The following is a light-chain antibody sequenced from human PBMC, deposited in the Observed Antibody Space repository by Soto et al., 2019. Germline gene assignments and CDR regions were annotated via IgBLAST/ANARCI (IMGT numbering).Light chain of an antibody. V-gene: IGKV1-5*01. J-gene: IGKJ1*01. CDR3: QKFNTSPWK. CDR2: YAS. CDR1: QRISSW. Sequence: DIQMTQSPSFVSASVGDGVTITCRAGQRISSWLAWYQQKPGKAPMLLIYYASSLESGVPSRFSGSGSGTEFTITISSLQPDDFATYYCQKFNTSPWKFGQGTKVDIK.